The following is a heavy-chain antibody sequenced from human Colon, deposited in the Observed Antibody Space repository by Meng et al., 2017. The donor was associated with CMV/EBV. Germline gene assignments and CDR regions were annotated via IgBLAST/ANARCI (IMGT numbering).Heavy chain of an antibody. Sequence: SREANRGRREAPGEGHEWRGGIKQMWGTKNKAQKCQGRVTITTSETTSTADMELSSLRSEDTAVYDCARGKDDLWSGREGGNWFDPWGQGTLVTVSS. D-gene: IGHD3-3*01. CDR1: SREA. CDR2: IKQMWGTK. V-gene: IGHV1-69*05. J-gene: IGHJ5*02. CDR3: ARGKDDLWSGREGGNWFDP.